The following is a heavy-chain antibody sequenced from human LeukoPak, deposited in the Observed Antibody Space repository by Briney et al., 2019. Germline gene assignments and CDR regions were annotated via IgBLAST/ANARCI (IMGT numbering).Heavy chain of an antibody. CDR1: GFTFSSYG. V-gene: IGHV3-30*02. J-gene: IGHJ5*02. Sequence: GGSLRLSCAASGFTFSSYGMHWVRQAPGKGLEWVAFIRYDGSNKYYADSVKGRFTISRDNSKNTLYLQMNSLRAEDTAVYYCARGAAAGSKYNWFDPWGQGTLVTVSS. CDR2: IRYDGSNK. D-gene: IGHD6-13*01. CDR3: ARGAAAGSKYNWFDP.